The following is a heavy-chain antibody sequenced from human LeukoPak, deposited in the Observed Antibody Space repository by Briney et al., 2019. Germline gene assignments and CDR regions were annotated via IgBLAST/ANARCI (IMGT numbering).Heavy chain of an antibody. CDR1: GGTFTSYA. Sequence: SVKVSCKASGGTFTSYAISWVRQAPGQGLEWMGGINPIFGRANYAQKFQGRVTITADKSTSTAYMELSRLRSEDTAVYYCARERIAVAGSQGMDFWLKGTTVSICS. V-gene: IGHV1-69*06. D-gene: IGHD6-19*01. J-gene: IGHJ6*01. CDR3: ARERIAVAGSQGMDF. CDR2: INPIFGRA.